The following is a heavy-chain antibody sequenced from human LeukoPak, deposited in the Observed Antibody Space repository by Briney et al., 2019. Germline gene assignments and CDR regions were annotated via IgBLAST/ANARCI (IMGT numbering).Heavy chain of an antibody. CDR2: INHSGST. D-gene: IGHD1-26*01. J-gene: IGHJ4*02. Sequence: RTSETLSLTCAVYGGSFSGYYWSWIRQPPGKGLEWIGEINHSGSTNYNPSLKSRVTISVDTSKNQFSLKLSSVTAADTAVYYCARLPWELTTRDYWGQGTLVTVSS. CDR1: GGSFSGYY. CDR3: ARLPWELTTRDY. V-gene: IGHV4-34*01.